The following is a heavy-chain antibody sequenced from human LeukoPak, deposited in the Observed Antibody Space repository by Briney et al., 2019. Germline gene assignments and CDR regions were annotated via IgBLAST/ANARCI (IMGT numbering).Heavy chain of an antibody. CDR2: VYYSGST. CDR1: GXSISSGGYY. V-gene: IGHV4-31*03. D-gene: IGHD6-19*01. CDR3: ARPYNSGWKGGFDY. J-gene: IGHJ4*02. Sequence: PSETLSLTCTVSGXSISSGGYYWSWIRQHPGKGLEWIGNVYYSGSTYYNPSLKSRVTISVDTSKNQFSLKLSSVTAADTAVYYCARPYNSGWKGGFDYWGQGTLVTVSS.